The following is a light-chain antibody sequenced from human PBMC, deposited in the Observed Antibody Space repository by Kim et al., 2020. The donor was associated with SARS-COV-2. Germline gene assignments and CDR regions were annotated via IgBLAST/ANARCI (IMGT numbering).Light chain of an antibody. CDR1: KLGDKY. CDR2: QYN. J-gene: IGLJ1*01. V-gene: IGLV3-1*01. Sequence: SYELTQPPSESVSPGQTASITCSGDKLGDKYVSWYQQKPGQSPVLLIYQYNTRPSGIPERFSGSNSESSATLTISGTQAMDEADYYCQAWDSGSYVFGTG. CDR3: QAWDSGSYV.